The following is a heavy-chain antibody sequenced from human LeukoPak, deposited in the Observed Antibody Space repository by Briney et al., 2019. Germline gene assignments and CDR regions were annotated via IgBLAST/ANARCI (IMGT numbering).Heavy chain of an antibody. Sequence: SQTLPLTCAIFGDSVSSNSAAWNWIRQSPSRGLEWLGRTYYRSKWYNDYAVSVKSRITINPDTSKNQFSLQLSSVTPEDKAVYYCARILGVASLDAFDVWGQGTMVTVSS. CDR2: TYYRSKWYN. CDR1: GDSVSSNSAA. CDR3: ARILGVASLDAFDV. D-gene: IGHD2-8*02. J-gene: IGHJ3*01. V-gene: IGHV6-1*01.